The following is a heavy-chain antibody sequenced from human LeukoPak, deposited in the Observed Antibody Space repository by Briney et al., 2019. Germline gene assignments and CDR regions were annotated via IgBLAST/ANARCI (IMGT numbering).Heavy chain of an antibody. D-gene: IGHD5-24*01. V-gene: IGHV3-33*01. J-gene: IGHJ4*02. CDR1: GFTFSNHV. CDR2: MWYDGSYA. Sequence: GGSLRLSCAASGFTFSNHVMHWARQAPGKGLEWVALMWYDGSYAYHADSVKGRFTISRDNSKDTLSLQMNSLRAEDTAMYYCARGRDGYKPLDYWGQGTLVTVSS. CDR3: ARGRDGYKPLDY.